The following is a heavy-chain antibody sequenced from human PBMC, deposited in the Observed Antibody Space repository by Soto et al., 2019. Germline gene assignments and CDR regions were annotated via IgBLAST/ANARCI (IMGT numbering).Heavy chain of an antibody. J-gene: IGHJ4*02. CDR1: GGSISDYY. CDR2: SSYGGIT. V-gene: IGHV4-59*01. CDR3: ARARKATYITGGFDS. Sequence: QVQLQESGPGLVKPSEPLSLTCSVSGGSISDYYWSWIRQSPEKGLEYIAYSSYGGITNLNGALNGRVTMSIDTSKNQFPLKAPSLTAADTAVYYGARARKATYITGGFDSWSQGTLVTVSS. D-gene: IGHD3-3*01.